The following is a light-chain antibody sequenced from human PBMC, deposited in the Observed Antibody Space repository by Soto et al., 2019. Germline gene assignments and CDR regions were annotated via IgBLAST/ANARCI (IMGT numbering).Light chain of an antibody. CDR2: DTS. CDR3: QQRNNWPET. Sequence: EIVLTQSPAMLSVSPGDRATLSCRASQDINSHSAWYQQKPGQAPRLLIYDTSKGATGIPVRFSGSGSGTDFTLTISSLEPEDVAVYYCQQRNNWPETFGQGTKLEIK. CDR1: QDINSH. V-gene: IGKV3-11*01. J-gene: IGKJ2*01.